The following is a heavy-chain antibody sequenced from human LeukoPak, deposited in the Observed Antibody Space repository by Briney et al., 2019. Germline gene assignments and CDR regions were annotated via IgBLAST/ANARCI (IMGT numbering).Heavy chain of an antibody. V-gene: IGHV1-8*01. D-gene: IGHD3-16*02. CDR2: MNPSSGNT. J-gene: IGHJ5*02. CDR1: GYTFTSYD. CDR3: ATGTVDYVWGSYRPNWFDP. Sequence: ASVKVSCKASGYTFTSYDINWVRQATGQGLEWMGWMNPSSGNTGYAQKFQGRVTMTRNTSISTAYMDLSSLRSEDTAVYYCATGTVDYVWGSYRPNWFDPWGQGTLVTVSS.